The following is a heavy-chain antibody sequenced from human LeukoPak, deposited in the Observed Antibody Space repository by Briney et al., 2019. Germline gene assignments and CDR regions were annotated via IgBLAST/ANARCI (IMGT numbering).Heavy chain of an antibody. Sequence: GGSLRLSCAASGFTFSSYAMNWVRQAPGKGLEWVSGISNSGGSTYYADSVKGRFTISRDNSKNTLYLQMNSLRADDTAVYYCAKKTSSSFDYWGQGTLVTVSS. V-gene: IGHV3-23*01. J-gene: IGHJ4*02. D-gene: IGHD6-6*01. CDR2: ISNSGGST. CDR3: AKKTSSSFDY. CDR1: GFTFSSYA.